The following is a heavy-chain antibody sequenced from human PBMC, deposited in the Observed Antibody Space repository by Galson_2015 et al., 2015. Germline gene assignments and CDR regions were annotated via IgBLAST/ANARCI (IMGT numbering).Heavy chain of an antibody. J-gene: IGHJ6*03. Sequence: SLRLSCAASGFTFSSYRMNWVRQAPGKGLEWVSYISSSSSTIYYADSVKGRFTISRDNAKNSLYLQMNSLRDEDTAVYYCARDGVQLERRGYYYYYYMDVWGKGTTVTVSS. CDR3: ARDGVQLERRGYYYYYYMDV. CDR2: ISSSSSTI. V-gene: IGHV3-48*02. CDR1: GFTFSSYR. D-gene: IGHD1-1*01.